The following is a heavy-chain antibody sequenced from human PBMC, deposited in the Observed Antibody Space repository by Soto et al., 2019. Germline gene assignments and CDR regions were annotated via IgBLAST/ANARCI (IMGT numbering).Heavy chain of an antibody. CDR1: GGSISSNNW. Sequence: QVQLQESGPGLVKPSGTLSLTCAVSGGSISSNNWWSWVRQPPGRGLEWIGEIYHSGSTNYNPSRKSRVTISIDKPKNQFSLKLSSVTAADTAVYYCGRASSSSGWGHFDYWGQGTLVTVSS. D-gene: IGHD6-19*01. V-gene: IGHV4-4*02. CDR2: IYHSGST. J-gene: IGHJ4*02. CDR3: GRASSSSGWGHFDY.